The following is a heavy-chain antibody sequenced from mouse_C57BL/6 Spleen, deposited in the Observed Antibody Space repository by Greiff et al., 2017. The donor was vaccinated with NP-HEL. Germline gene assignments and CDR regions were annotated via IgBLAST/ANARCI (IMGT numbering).Heavy chain of an antibody. J-gene: IGHJ3*01. Sequence: EVMLVESGEGLVKPGGSLKLSCAASGFTFSSYAMSWVRQTPEKRLEWVAYISSGGDYIYYADTVKGRFTISRDNARNTLYLQMSSLKSEDTAMYYCTRASTMVTTFPFAYWGQGTLVTVSA. V-gene: IGHV5-9-1*02. CDR2: ISSGGDYI. D-gene: IGHD2-2*01. CDR1: GFTFSSYA. CDR3: TRASTMVTTFPFAY.